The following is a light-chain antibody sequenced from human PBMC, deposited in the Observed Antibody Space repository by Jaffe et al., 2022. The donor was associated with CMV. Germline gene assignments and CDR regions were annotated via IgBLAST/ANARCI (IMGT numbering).Light chain of an antibody. J-gene: IGKJ1*01. Sequence: DIVLTQSPGSLSLSPGDRATLFCRAGQSVENSYFAWYQQKPGQAPRLLIYGASSRATGIPDRFSGSGSGTDFTLTISRLEPEDFAVYYCQQYATSPRWTFGQGTRVEIK. V-gene: IGKV3-20*01. CDR3: QQYATSPRWT. CDR1: QSVENSY. CDR2: GAS.